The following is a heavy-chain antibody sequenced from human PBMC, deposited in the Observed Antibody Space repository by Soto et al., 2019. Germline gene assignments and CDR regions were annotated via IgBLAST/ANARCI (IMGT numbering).Heavy chain of an antibody. V-gene: IGHV3-30*18. D-gene: IGHD4-17*01. J-gene: IGHJ4*02. CDR2: ISYDGSKK. CDR3: AKGYYGGNSDYFDY. Sequence: QVQLVESGGGVVQPGRSLRLSCVASGFTFRNYGMHWVRQAPGKGLEWVAIISYDGSKKYYADSVKGRFTISRDNSKSTQDLQMNSLSAEDTAVYFCAKGYYGGNSDYFDYWGQGTLVTVSS. CDR1: GFTFRNYG.